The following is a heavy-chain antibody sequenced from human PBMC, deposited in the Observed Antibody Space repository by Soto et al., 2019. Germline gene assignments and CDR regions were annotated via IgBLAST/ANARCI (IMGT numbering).Heavy chain of an antibody. Sequence: SGTLSLTCTVSGGCISTYYWTWIRQPPGKGLEWIGYISYSGSTNYNPSLKSRLTISLNTSKKHFSLKLSSVTAADTAVYYCARGTRATQYYYYFYGMDVWGQGTTVTVSS. CDR2: ISYSGST. CDR3: ARGTRATQYYYYFYGMDV. V-gene: IGHV4-59*01. CDR1: GGCISTYY. J-gene: IGHJ6*02.